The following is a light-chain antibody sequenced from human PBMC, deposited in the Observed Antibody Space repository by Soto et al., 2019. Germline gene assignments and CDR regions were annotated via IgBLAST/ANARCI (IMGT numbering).Light chain of an antibody. CDR1: QSIGKH. J-gene: IGKJ5*01. Sequence: DIQMTQSPSVLSASLGDIVAMTCRASQSIGKHLNWYQQKPGKAPKFLIYGASTLQSGVPSRFTGSGSGTDFTLTVNSLQAEDFATYYCQQGYSSPATFGQGTRLEI. CDR3: QQGYSSPAT. CDR2: GAS. V-gene: IGKV1-39*01.